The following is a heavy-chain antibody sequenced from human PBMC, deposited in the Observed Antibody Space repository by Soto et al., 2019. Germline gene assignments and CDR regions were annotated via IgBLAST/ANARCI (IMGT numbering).Heavy chain of an antibody. J-gene: IGHJ5*02. CDR3: ARAAAVRGGTPINWFDP. Sequence: QLQLQESVSGLVKPSQTLSLTCAVSGGSISSGGYSWSWIRQPPGKGLEWIGYIYHSGSTYYNPSLKSRVTISVDRSKNQFSLKLSSVTAADTAVYYCARAAAVRGGTPINWFDPWGQGTLVTVSS. V-gene: IGHV4-30-2*01. D-gene: IGHD3-10*01. CDR2: IYHSGST. CDR1: GGSISSGGYS.